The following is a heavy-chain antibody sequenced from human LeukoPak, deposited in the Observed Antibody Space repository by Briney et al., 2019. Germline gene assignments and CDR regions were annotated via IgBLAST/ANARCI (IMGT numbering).Heavy chain of an antibody. J-gene: IGHJ6*03. D-gene: IGHD6-19*01. Sequence: ASVKVSCKASGYTFTSYDINWVRQATGQGLEWMGWMNPNSGNTGYAQKFQGRVTMTRNTSISTAYMELSSLRSEDTAVYYCARCEVRSQWRGRNYYYMDVWGKGTTVTISS. V-gene: IGHV1-8*01. CDR2: MNPNSGNT. CDR1: GYTFTSYD. CDR3: ARCEVRSQWRGRNYYYMDV.